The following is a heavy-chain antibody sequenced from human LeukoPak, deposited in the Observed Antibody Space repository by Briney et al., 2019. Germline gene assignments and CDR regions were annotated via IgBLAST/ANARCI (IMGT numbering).Heavy chain of an antibody. CDR1: GFTFSNYA. J-gene: IGHJ6*03. D-gene: IGHD6-6*01. V-gene: IGHV3-30-3*01. Sequence: GGSLRLSCAASGFTFSNYAMHWVRQAPGKGLEWVAVILYDGSNEYYADSVKGRFTISRDNSKNSLYLQMNSLRAEDTAVYYCARGRYSSSSGYYMDVWGKGTTVTVSS. CDR3: ARGRYSSSSGYYMDV. CDR2: ILYDGSNE.